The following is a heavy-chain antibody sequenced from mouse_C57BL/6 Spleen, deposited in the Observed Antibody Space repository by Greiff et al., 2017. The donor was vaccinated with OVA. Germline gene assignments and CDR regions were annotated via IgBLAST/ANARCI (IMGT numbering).Heavy chain of an antibody. CDR1: GYTFTSYW. V-gene: IGHV1-64*01. D-gene: IGHD1-1*01. CDR2: IHPNSGST. Sequence: QVQLQQPGAELVKPGASVKLSCKASGYTFTSYWTHWVKQRPGQGLEWIGMIHPNSGSTNYNEKFKSKATLTVDKSSSTAYMQLSSLTSEDSAVYYCTMSYGTPGHYYAMDYWGQGTSVTVSS. J-gene: IGHJ4*01. CDR3: TMSYGTPGHYYAMDY.